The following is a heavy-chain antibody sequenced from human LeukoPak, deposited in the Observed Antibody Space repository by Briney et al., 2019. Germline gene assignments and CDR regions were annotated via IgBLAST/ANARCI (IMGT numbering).Heavy chain of an antibody. CDR2: ISGSGTNT. Sequence: PGRSLRLSCAASGFTFSRYAMHWVRQAPGKGLEWFSGISGSGTNTYYADSVKGRFTISRDNSKNTLYLQMNSLRAEDTAAYYCAKGTYDSRGHFDYWGQGTLVSVS. J-gene: IGHJ4*02. D-gene: IGHD3-22*01. V-gene: IGHV3-23*01. CDR1: GFTFSRYA. CDR3: AKGTYDSRGHFDY.